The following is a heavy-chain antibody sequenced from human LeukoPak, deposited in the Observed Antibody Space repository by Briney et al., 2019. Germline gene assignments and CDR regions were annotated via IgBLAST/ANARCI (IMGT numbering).Heavy chain of an antibody. D-gene: IGHD3-10*01. Sequence: PGGSLRLSCAASGLTFSSYAMSWVRQAPGKRLEWGSAISGSGGSTYYADSVKGRFTISRDNSKDTLYLQMNSLRAEDTAVYYCAKDCGEQFYRPFDYWGQGALVTVSS. CDR3: AKDCGEQFYRPFDY. J-gene: IGHJ4*02. CDR2: ISGSGGST. V-gene: IGHV3-23*01. CDR1: GLTFSSYA.